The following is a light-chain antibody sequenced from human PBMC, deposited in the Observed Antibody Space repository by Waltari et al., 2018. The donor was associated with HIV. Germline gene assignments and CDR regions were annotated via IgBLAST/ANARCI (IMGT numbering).Light chain of an antibody. V-gene: IGLV7-46*01. J-gene: IGLJ3*02. CDR2: ETE. CDR1: TGSVSRIHS. CDR3: LLSYSGVRV. Sequence: QVVVTQEPSLSVAPGGTVTVTCASVTGSVSRIHSTPWSQLKPGQAPRTLIYETEKRHPWTARRFAGSLIGGRAALMLAGALPDDEADYYCLLSYSGVRVFGGGTRLTV.